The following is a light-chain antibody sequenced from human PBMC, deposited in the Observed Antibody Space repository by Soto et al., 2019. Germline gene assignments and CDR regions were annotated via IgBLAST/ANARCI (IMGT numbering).Light chain of an antibody. CDR2: DAS. Sequence: SQSVSSYLAWYQQKPGQAPRLLIYDASNRATGIPARFSGSGSGTDFTLTINSLEPEDFAVYYCQQRSNWPSITFGQGTRLEIK. V-gene: IGKV3-11*01. CDR1: QSVSSY. J-gene: IGKJ5*01. CDR3: QQRSNWPSIT.